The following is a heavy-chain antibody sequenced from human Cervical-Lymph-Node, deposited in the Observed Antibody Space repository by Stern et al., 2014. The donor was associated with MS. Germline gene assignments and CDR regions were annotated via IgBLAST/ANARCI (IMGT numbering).Heavy chain of an antibody. Sequence: EVHLVESGGGLVKPGGSLRLSCAASGFTFSSYSMNWVRQAPGKGLEWVSSISSSSSYIYYADSVKGRFTISRDNAKNSLYLQMNSLRAEDTAVYYCARDLLEQWLVLPDYWGQGTLVTVSS. CDR1: GFTFSSYS. V-gene: IGHV3-21*01. J-gene: IGHJ4*02. CDR3: ARDLLEQWLVLPDY. D-gene: IGHD6-19*01. CDR2: ISSSSSYI.